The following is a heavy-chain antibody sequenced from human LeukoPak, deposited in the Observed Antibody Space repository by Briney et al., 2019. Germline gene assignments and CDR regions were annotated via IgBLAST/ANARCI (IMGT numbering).Heavy chain of an antibody. V-gene: IGHV3-74*01. D-gene: IGHD5-18*01. CDR3: ARVSQLWQNGLDY. J-gene: IGHJ4*02. CDR1: GFTFSSYW. Sequence: GGSLRLSCAASGFTFSSYWMHWVRQAPGKGLVWVSRINSDGSSTSYADSVKGRFTISRDNAKNTLYLHMNSLRAEDTAGHYCARVSQLWQNGLDYWGQGTLVTVCS. CDR2: INSDGSST.